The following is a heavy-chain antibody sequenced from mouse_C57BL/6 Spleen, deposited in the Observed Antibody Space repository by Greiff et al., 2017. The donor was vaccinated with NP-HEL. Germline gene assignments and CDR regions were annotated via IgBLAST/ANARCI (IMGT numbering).Heavy chain of an antibody. V-gene: IGHV1-64*01. J-gene: IGHJ4*01. Sequence: VQLQQPGAELVKPGASVKLSCKASGYTFTSYWMHWVKQRPGQGLEWIGMIHPNSGSTNYNEKFKSKATLTVDKSSSTAYMQLSSLTSEASAGDYCARGGEGYPFPAMDYWGQGTSVTVSS. CDR2: IHPNSGST. CDR3: ARGGEGYPFPAMDY. D-gene: IGHD2-3*01. CDR1: GYTFTSYW.